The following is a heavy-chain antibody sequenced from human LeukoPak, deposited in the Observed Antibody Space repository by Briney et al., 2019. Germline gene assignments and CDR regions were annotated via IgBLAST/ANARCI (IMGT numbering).Heavy chain of an antibody. V-gene: IGHV3-7*01. CDR3: ARVKQQLVRLLSRDTTYYYYYYMDV. CDR2: IKQDGSEK. J-gene: IGHJ6*03. Sequence: PGGSLRLSCAASGFTFSSYGMSWVRQAPGKGLEWVANIKQDGSEKYYVDSGKGRFTISRDNAKNSLYLQMNSLRAEDTAVYYCARVKQQLVRLLSRDTTYYYYYYMDVWGKGTTVTVSS. D-gene: IGHD6-13*01. CDR1: GFTFSSYG.